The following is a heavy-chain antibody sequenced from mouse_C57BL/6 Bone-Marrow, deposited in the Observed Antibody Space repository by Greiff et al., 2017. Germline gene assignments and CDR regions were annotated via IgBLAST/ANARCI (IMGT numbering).Heavy chain of an antibody. Sequence: EVQRVESGPELVKPGASVKIPCKASGYTFTDYNMDWVKQSHGKSLEWIGDINPNNGGTIYNKKFKGKATLTVDKSSSTAYMELRSLTSEDTAVYYCARSGDLLPLVFDVWGTGTTVTVSS. D-gene: IGHD1-1*01. CDR3: ARSGDLLPLVFDV. CDR2: INPNNGGT. V-gene: IGHV1-18*01. J-gene: IGHJ1*03. CDR1: GYTFTDYN.